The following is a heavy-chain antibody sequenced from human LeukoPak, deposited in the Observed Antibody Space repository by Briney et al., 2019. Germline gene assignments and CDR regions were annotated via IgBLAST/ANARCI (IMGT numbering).Heavy chain of an antibody. Sequence: GGSLRLSCAVSGFTFSSYAMSWVRQAPGKGLEWVSAISGSGGSTYYADSVKGRFTISRDNSKNTLYLQMNSLRAEDTAVYYCAKAFRKMDAFDIWGQGTMVTVSS. CDR3: AKAFRKMDAFDI. CDR2: ISGSGGST. CDR1: GFTFSSYA. J-gene: IGHJ3*02. V-gene: IGHV3-23*01.